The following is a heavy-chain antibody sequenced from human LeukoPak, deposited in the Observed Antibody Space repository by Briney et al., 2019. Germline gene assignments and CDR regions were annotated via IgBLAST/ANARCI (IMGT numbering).Heavy chain of an antibody. CDR1: VFTFSSYL. V-gene: IGHV3-7*03. D-gene: IGHD6-19*01. CDR2: INQDGVEK. J-gene: IGHJ4*02. Sequence: GGSLTLSRAVSVFTFSSYLMGWVRQPPGKGLAWVANINQDGVEKFYVDSVRERFIISRDNDKKSLYLQMNGLRADDTAVYYCARDRGSGWDFDSWGQGGMVTVSS. CDR3: ARDRGSGWDFDS.